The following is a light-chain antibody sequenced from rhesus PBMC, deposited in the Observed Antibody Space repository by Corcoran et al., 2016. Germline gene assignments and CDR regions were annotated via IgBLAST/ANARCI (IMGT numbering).Light chain of an antibody. Sequence: DIQMTQSPSSLSASVGDRVTITCQASQGISSWLAWYQQKPGKAPKLLIYAASSLQSGVPSRFSGSGSSTDFPLTIGRLQPEDFATYYCQKHNSSPCSFGQGTKVEIK. CDR2: AAS. CDR3: QKHNSSPCS. V-gene: IGKV1-33*02. CDR1: QGISSW. J-gene: IGKJ2*01.